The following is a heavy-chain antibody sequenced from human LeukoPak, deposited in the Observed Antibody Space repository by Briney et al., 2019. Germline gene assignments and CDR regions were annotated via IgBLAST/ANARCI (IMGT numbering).Heavy chain of an antibody. CDR3: ARSTFCADDCPNWFDP. Sequence: ASVKVSCKASGYTFTSYGISWVRQAPGQGLEWVGWISGYSGNTNYAQNVQGRVNMTTDTSTSTAYMELRSLTSDDTAVYYCARSTFCADDCPNWFDPWGQGTLVTVSS. V-gene: IGHV1-18*04. D-gene: IGHD2-21*02. CDR1: GYTFTSYG. J-gene: IGHJ5*02. CDR2: ISGYSGNT.